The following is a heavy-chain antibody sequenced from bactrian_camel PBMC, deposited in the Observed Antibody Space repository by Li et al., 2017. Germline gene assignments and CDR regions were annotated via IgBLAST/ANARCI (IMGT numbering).Heavy chain of an antibody. CDR1: GFTFSSYP. V-gene: IGHV3S40*01. CDR3: AASLSGCPLGSDFGRYYEY. J-gene: IGHJ4*01. D-gene: IGHD1*01. CDR2: IDPDGTMT. Sequence: VQLVESGGGLVQPGGSLRLSCATSGFTFSSYPMIWVRQAPGKGLEWVSSIDPDGTMTYYTDSVKGRFTISQDKGKNTVYLQMDSLRPEDTAMYYCAASLSGCPLGSDFGRYYEYWGQGTQVTVS.